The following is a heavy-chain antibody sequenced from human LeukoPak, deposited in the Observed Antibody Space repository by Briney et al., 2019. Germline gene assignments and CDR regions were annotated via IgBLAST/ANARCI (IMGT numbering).Heavy chain of an antibody. CDR3: ARDPETAVTTSIDY. V-gene: IGHV7-4-1*02. CDR1: GYTFTRYA. CDR2: INTNTGTP. J-gene: IGHJ4*02. D-gene: IGHD4-17*01. Sequence: ASVKVSCKASGYTFTRYAMNWVRQAPGQGLEWMGWINTNTGTPTYAQGFTGRFVFSLDTSVSTAYLQISSLKAEDTAVYYCARDPETAVTTSIDYWGQGTLVTVSS.